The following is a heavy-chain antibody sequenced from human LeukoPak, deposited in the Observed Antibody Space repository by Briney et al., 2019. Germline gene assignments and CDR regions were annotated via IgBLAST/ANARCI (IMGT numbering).Heavy chain of an antibody. D-gene: IGHD1-26*01. CDR3: AKDMGEDGSYFLDY. V-gene: IGHV3-23*01. J-gene: IGHJ4*02. CDR2: MSGSGRST. Sequence: GGSLRLSCAASGFTFSSYAMSWVRQAPGKGPEWVSAMSGSGRSTYYADSVKGRFTISRDNSKNTVYLQMNSLRPEDTAEYYCAKDMGEDGSYFLDYWGQGTLVTVSS. CDR1: GFTFSSYA.